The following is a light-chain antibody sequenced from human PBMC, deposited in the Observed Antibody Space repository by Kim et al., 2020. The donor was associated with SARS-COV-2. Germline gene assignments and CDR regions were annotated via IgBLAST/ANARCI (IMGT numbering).Light chain of an antibody. Sequence: SVGVRATVTCRASKSLSGSLAWYQQKPGKAPKLLIYDASTLESGDPSRFSGSGSGTEFTLTITGLQPDDFATYYCQQYSTYPLTFGGGTRVEIK. CDR2: DAS. V-gene: IGKV1-5*01. CDR1: KSLSGS. J-gene: IGKJ4*01. CDR3: QQYSTYPLT.